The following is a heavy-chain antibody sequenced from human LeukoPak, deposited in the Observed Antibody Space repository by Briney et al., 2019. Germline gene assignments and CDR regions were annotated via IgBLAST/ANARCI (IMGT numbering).Heavy chain of an antibody. CDR1: GGSISSYY. J-gene: IGHJ6*03. CDR2: IYTSGTT. V-gene: IGHV4-4*09. D-gene: IGHD6-6*01. CDR3: ARHPSASNPYFYYYHMDV. Sequence: SETLSLTCTVSGGSISSYYWSWIRQPPGKGLEWIGYIYTSGTTNYNPSLRSRVTISVDTSQNQFSLRLSSVTAADTAVYYCARHPSASNPYFYYYHMDVWGKGTTVTVS.